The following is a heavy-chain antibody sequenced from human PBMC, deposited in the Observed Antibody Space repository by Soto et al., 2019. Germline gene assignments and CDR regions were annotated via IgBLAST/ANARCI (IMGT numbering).Heavy chain of an antibody. CDR3: ARDRKFWSGYSTGWFDP. Sequence: SETLSLTCTVSGGSISSGGYHWSWIRQHPXKGLEWIGYIYYSGSTYYNPSLKSRVTISVDTSKNQFSLKLSSVTAADTAVYYCARDRKFWSGYSTGWFDPWGQGTLVTVSS. CDR2: IYYSGST. V-gene: IGHV4-31*03. CDR1: GGSISSGGYH. D-gene: IGHD3-3*01. J-gene: IGHJ5*02.